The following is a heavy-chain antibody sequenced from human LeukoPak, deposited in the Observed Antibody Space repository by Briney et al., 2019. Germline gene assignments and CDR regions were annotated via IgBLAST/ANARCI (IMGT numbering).Heavy chain of an antibody. CDR3: ARGVLPAAMRGVGDAFDI. Sequence: ASVKVSCKASGYTFTGYYMHWVRQAPGQGLEWMGWINPNSGGTNYAQKFQGWVTMTRDTSISAAYMELSRLRSDDTAVYYCARGVLPAAMRGVGDAFDIWGQGTMVTVSS. D-gene: IGHD2-2*01. CDR2: INPNSGGT. V-gene: IGHV1-2*04. J-gene: IGHJ3*02. CDR1: GYTFTGYY.